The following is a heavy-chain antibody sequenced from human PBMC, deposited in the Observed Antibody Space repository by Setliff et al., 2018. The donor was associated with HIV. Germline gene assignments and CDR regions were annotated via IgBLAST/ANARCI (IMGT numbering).Heavy chain of an antibody. CDR1: GGSISSYY. CDR2: IYYSGST. CDR3: ARGVNPTYYDFWSGNYMRKYYYYYMDV. J-gene: IGHJ6*03. V-gene: IGHV4-59*12. Sequence: PSETLSLTCTVSGGSISSYYWSWIRQPPGKGLEWIGYIYYSGSTNYNPSLKSRVTISVDTSKNQFSLKLSSVTAADTAVYYCARGVNPTYYDFWSGNYMRKYYYYYMDVWGKGTTVTVSS. D-gene: IGHD3-3*01.